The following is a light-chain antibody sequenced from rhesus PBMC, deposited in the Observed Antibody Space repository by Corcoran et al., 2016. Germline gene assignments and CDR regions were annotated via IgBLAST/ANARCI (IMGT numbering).Light chain of an antibody. CDR2: AAS. CDR3: QQHNSHP. Sequence: DIQMTQSPSSLSAPVGDRVTITCRASQTISSYLAWYQQKPGKVPKLLIYAASRLESGVPSRFSGSGSGTDFTLTISSLQPEDFATYYCQQHNSHPFGGGTKVEIK. J-gene: IGKJ4*01. CDR1: QTISSY. V-gene: IGKV1-44*01.